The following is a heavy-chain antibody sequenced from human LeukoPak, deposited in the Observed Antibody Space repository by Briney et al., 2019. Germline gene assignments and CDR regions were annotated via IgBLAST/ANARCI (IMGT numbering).Heavy chain of an antibody. Sequence: GGSLRLSCAASGFTFSSYAMSWVRQAPGKGLEWVANINQDGSVKSYVDSVEGRFTISRDNAKKSLYLQMSSLRAEDTAVSYCARDDFGVYVFYWGQG. CDR2: INQDGSVK. CDR1: GFTFSSYA. J-gene: IGHJ4*02. V-gene: IGHV3-7*05. CDR3: ARDDFGVYVFY. D-gene: IGHD4-17*01.